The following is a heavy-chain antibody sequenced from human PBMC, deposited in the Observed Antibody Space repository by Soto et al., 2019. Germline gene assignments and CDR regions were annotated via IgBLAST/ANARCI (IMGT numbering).Heavy chain of an antibody. V-gene: IGHV3-23*01. Sequence: PGGSLRLSCAASGFTFSSYSMNWVRQDPGKGLEWVSAISGSGGSTYYADSVKGRFTISRDNSKNTLYLQMNSLRAEDTAVYYCARTHEYYYDSSGLYHFDYWGQGTLVTVSS. J-gene: IGHJ4*02. CDR1: GFTFSSYS. CDR3: ARTHEYYYDSSGLYHFDY. CDR2: ISGSGGST. D-gene: IGHD3-22*01.